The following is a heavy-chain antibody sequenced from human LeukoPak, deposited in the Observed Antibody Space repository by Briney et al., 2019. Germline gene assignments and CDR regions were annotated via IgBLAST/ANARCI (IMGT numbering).Heavy chain of an antibody. CDR2: IHTSGST. CDR1: GGSISSYY. D-gene: IGHD3-10*01. V-gene: IGHV4-4*07. CDR3: AGDRYYYGSGSYPYMDV. Sequence: SETLSLTCTFSGGSISSYYWSWIRQPAGKGLEWIGRIHTSGSTNYNPSLKSRVTMSVDTSKNQFSLKLSSVTAVDTAVYYCAGDRYYYGSGSYPYMDVWGKGTTVTISS. J-gene: IGHJ6*03.